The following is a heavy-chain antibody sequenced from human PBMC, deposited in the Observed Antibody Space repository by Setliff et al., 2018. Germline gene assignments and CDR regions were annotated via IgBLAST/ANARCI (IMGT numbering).Heavy chain of an antibody. CDR2: IYHRGRK. V-gene: IGHV4-38-2*01. D-gene: IGHD3-3*01. CDR1: GASINSGHY. J-gene: IGHJ3*02. CDR3: ATPGRDDLDSPFEPFDI. Sequence: SETLSLTCAVSGASINSGHYWGWIRQPPGKDLEWIATIYHRGRKYYNPSLQSRVSVSLDTSKNHFSLRLTSMTAADTAVYYCATPGRDDLDSPFEPFDIWGQGTMVT.